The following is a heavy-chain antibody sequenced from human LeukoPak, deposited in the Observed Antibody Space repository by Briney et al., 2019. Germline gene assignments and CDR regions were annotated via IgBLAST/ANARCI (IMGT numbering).Heavy chain of an antibody. D-gene: IGHD6-6*01. Sequence: GGSLRLSCAASGFTFSSYAMSWVRQAPGKGLEGVSAIIGSGGSTYYADSVKGRFTIPRDNSKNTLYLQMNSLRAEDTAVYYCAKVIAAREPEAFDYWGRGTLVTVSS. V-gene: IGHV3-23*01. CDR2: IIGSGGST. CDR1: GFTFSSYA. J-gene: IGHJ4*02. CDR3: AKVIAAREPEAFDY.